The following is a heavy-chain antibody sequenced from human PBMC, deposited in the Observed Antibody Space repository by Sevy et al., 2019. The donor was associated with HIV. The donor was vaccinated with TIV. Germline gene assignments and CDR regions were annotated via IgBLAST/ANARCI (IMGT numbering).Heavy chain of an antibody. CDR3: ARQEDGYNSFDY. Sequence: SETLSLTCTVSGGSISSYYWSWIRQPPGKGLEWIGYIYYSGSTNYNPSLKSRVTISVDTSKNQFSLKLSSVTAADTAMHYCARQEDGYNSFDYWGQGTLVTVSS. D-gene: IGHD5-12*01. J-gene: IGHJ4*02. CDR2: IYYSGST. CDR1: GGSISSYY. V-gene: IGHV4-59*01.